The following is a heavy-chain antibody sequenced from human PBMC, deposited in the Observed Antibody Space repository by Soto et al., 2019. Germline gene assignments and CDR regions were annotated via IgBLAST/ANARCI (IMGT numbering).Heavy chain of an antibody. V-gene: IGHV3-23*01. CDR1: GFTFSSYA. J-gene: IGHJ1*01. CDR3: AKDASDSSSWYQYFQH. Sequence: GESLKISCAASGFTFSSYAMSWVRQAPGKGLEWVSAISGSGGSTYYADSVKGRFTISRDNSKNTLYLQMNSLRAEDTAVYYCAKDASDSSSWYQYFQHWGQGTLVTVSS. CDR2: ISGSGGST. D-gene: IGHD6-13*01.